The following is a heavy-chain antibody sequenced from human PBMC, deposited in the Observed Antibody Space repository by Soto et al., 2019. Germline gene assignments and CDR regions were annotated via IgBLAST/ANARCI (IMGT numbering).Heavy chain of an antibody. D-gene: IGHD5-18*01. Sequence: ASVKVSCKASGYTFTGYYMHWVRQAPGQGLEWMGWINPNSGGTNYAQKFQGWVTMTRDTSISTAYMELSRLRSDDTAVYYCARERRRYSYGSLGGMDVWGQGTTVTVSS. CDR3: ARERRRYSYGSLGGMDV. CDR2: INPNSGGT. V-gene: IGHV1-2*04. J-gene: IGHJ6*02. CDR1: GYTFTGYY.